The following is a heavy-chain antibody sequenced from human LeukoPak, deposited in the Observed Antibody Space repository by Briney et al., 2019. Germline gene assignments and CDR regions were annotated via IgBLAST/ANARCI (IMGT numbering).Heavy chain of an antibody. V-gene: IGHV3-21*04. CDR2: ISGGSSFK. D-gene: IGHD6-19*01. CDR1: GFTFSNYS. CDR3: ARVLGSSGWYAFDY. J-gene: IGHJ4*02. Sequence: GGSLRLSCAASGFTFSNYSLNWVRQAPGKGLEWVSSISGGSSFKYYADSVKGRFTISRDNAKNSLYLQMNSLRAEDTALYHCARVLGSSGWYAFDYWGQGTLVTVSS.